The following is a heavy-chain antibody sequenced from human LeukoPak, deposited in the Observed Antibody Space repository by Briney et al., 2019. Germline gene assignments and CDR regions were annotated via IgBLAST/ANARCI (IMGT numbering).Heavy chain of an antibody. CDR2: ISYDGSDK. D-gene: IGHD4-17*01. J-gene: IGHJ6*02. V-gene: IGHV3-30*18. Sequence: GGSLRLSCAASGLTFSSYGMHWVRQAPGKGLEWVAVISYDGSDKYYADSVKGRFTISRDNSKNTLYLQMNSLRAEDTAVYYCAKSHGDEYYYYYGMDVWGQGTTVTVS. CDR3: AKSHGDEYYYYYGMDV. CDR1: GLTFSSYG.